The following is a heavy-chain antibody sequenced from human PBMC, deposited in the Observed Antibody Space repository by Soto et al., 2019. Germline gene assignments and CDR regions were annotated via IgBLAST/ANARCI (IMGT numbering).Heavy chain of an antibody. CDR2: IGHSGSA. D-gene: IGHD3-3*02. Sequence: PSETLSLTCAVYGGSFSGYYWTWIRQPPGKGLEWVGEIGHSGSATYSPSLKSRVTISVDTSNNQFSLRLSSVTAADTAVYYCARGGNCIVASCPLGSHNDMDVWGQGPTGTVS. CDR3: ARGGNCIVASCPLGSHNDMDV. CDR1: GGSFSGYY. J-gene: IGHJ6*02. V-gene: IGHV4-34*01.